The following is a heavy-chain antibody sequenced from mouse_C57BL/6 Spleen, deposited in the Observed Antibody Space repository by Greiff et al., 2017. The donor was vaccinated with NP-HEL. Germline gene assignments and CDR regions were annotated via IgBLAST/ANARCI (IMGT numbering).Heavy chain of an antibody. D-gene: IGHD4-1*01. V-gene: IGHV1-18*01. CDR2: INPNNGGT. J-gene: IGHJ3*01. CDR3: AREGDTTGWFAY. CDR1: GYTFTDYN. Sequence: EVQLQQSGPELVKPGASVKIPCKASGYTFTDYNMDWVKQSHGKSLEWIGDINPNNGGTIYNQKFKGKATLTVDKSSSTAYMELRSLTSEDTAVYYCAREGDTTGWFAYWGQGTLVTVSA.